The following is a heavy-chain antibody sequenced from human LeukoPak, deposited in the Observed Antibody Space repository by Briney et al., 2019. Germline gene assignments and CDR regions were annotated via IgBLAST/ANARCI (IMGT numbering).Heavy chain of an antibody. J-gene: IGHJ4*02. D-gene: IGHD6-13*01. CDR2: IRYDGSNK. Sequence: PGGSLRLSCAASGFTFSNAWMSWVRQAPGKGLEWVAFIRYDGSNKYYADSVKGRFTISRDNSKNTLYLQMNSLRAEDTAVYYCAKDLHEAVGLGVDYWGQGTLVTVSS. CDR3: AKDLHEAVGLGVDY. V-gene: IGHV3-30*02. CDR1: GFTFSNAW.